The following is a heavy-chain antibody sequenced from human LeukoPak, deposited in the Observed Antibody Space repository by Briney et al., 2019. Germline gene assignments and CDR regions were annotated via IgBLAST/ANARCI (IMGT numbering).Heavy chain of an antibody. D-gene: IGHD6-13*01. CDR3: ASDSGSWWKGALDP. V-gene: IGHV3-7*01. CDR1: GFTFSSYW. Sequence: GGSLRLSCAASGFTFSSYWMSWVRQAPGKGLEWVANIKRDGSEKYYVDSVKGRFTISRDNAKNSLYLQMNSLRAEDMAVYYCASDSGSWWKGALDPWGQGTLVTVSS. CDR2: IKRDGSEK. J-gene: IGHJ5*02.